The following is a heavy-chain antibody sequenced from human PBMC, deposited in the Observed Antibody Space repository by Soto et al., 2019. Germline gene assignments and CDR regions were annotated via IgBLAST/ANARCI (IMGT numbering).Heavy chain of an antibody. V-gene: IGHV1-8*02. CDR3: ARECTTISMDV. CDR2: MNPNSGNT. CDR1: GYTFTSYY. Sequence: ASVKVSCKASGYTFTSYYMHWVRQATGQGLEWMGWMNPNSGNTGYAQKFQGSVTMTRNTSISTAYMELSSLRSEDTAVYYCARECTTISMDVWGQGTTVTVSS. J-gene: IGHJ6*02. D-gene: IGHD3-9*01.